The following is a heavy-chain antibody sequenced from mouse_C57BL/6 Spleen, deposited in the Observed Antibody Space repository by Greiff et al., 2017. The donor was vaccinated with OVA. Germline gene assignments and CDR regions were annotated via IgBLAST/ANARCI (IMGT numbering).Heavy chain of an antibody. J-gene: IGHJ4*01. D-gene: IGHD2-10*02. CDR1: GFTFSSYG. CDR2: ISSGGSYT. CDR3: ARTSSYAMDY. V-gene: IGHV5-6*01. Sequence: EVKVVESGGDLVKPGGSLKLSCAASGFTFSSYGMSWVRQTPDKRLEWVATISSGGSYTYYPDSVKGRFTISRDNAKNTLYLQMSSLKSEDTAMYYCARTSSYAMDYWGKGTSVTVSS.